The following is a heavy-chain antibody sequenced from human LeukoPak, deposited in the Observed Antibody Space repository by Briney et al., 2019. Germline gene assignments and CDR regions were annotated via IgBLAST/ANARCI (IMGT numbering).Heavy chain of an antibody. V-gene: IGHV3-30*04. CDR1: GFTFSSYA. J-gene: IGHJ6*04. CDR2: ISYDGSNK. D-gene: IGHD4-17*01. Sequence: GGSLRLSCAASGFTFSSYAMHWVRQAPGKGLEWVAVISYDGSNKYYADSVKGRFTISRDNSKNTLYLQMNSLRAEDTAVYYCARDGDYGGGYYCYYGMDVWGKGTTVTVSS. CDR3: ARDGDYGGGYYCYYGMDV.